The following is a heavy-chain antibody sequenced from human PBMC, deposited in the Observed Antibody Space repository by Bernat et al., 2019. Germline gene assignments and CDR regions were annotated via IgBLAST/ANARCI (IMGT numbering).Heavy chain of an antibody. D-gene: IGHD4-17*01. CDR1: GFTFSDYY. CDR2: ISSGSGGSI. Sequence: QVQLVESGGDLVKPGGSLRLSCAASGFTFSDYYMGWFRQAPGKGLEWVSFISSGSGGSISYADSVKGRFTISRDNADNSLFLQMNGLRVEDTAVYYCARDFPILYGDSQGKEDDYWGQGTLVTVSS. J-gene: IGHJ4*02. V-gene: IGHV3-11*01. CDR3: ARDFPILYGDSQGKEDDY.